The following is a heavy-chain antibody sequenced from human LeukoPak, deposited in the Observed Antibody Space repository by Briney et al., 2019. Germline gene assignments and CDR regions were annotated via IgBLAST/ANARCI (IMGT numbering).Heavy chain of an antibody. J-gene: IGHJ5*02. Sequence: PSETLSLTCTVSGGSISSYYWSWIRQPAGKGLEWIGRIYTSGSTNYNPSLKSRVTMSVDTSKNQFSLKLSSVTAADTAVYYCARDRGWAAAGTGWFDPWGQGTLVTVSS. V-gene: IGHV4-4*07. CDR1: GGSISSYY. CDR3: ARDRGWAAAGTGWFDP. CDR2: IYTSGST. D-gene: IGHD6-13*01.